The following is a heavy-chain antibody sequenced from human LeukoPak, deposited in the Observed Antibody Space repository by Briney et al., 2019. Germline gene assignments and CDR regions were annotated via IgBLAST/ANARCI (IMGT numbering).Heavy chain of an antibody. CDR1: GDSISSGDYY. Sequence: SQTLSLTCTVSGDSISSGDYYWSWFRQPPGKGQEWIGYIYYSGSTYSNPSRKSRVTTSVDTSKNQFSLKLSSVTAADTAVYYCARYTYCSSTSCYRKEFDYWGQGTLVTVSS. CDR2: IYYSGST. J-gene: IGHJ4*02. D-gene: IGHD2-2*02. CDR3: ARYTYCSSTSCYRKEFDY. V-gene: IGHV4-30-4*01.